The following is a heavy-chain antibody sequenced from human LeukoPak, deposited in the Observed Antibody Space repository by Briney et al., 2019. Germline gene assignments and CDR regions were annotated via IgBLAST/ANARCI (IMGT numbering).Heavy chain of an antibody. CDR3: AKCPLKTGTTSWFDP. D-gene: IGHD1-7*01. CDR2: IIPIFGTA. Sequence: SVKVSCKASGGTFSSYAISWVRQAPGQGLEWMGGIIPIFGTANYAQKFQGGVTITADESTSTAYMELSSLRSEDTAVYYCAKCPLKTGTTSWFDPWGQGTLVTVSS. J-gene: IGHJ5*02. CDR1: GGTFSSYA. V-gene: IGHV1-69*13.